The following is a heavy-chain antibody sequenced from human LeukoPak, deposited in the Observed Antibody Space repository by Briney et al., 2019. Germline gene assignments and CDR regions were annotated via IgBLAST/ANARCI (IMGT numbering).Heavy chain of an antibody. D-gene: IGHD4-17*01. CDR1: GYTFTGYH. Sequence: ASVKVSCKASGYTFTGYHMHWVRQAPGQGLEWMGWINPNSGGTNYAQKFQGWVTMTRDTSISTAYMELSRLRSDDTAVYYCARSMIKVAKDYGDYFGMDVWGQGTTVTVSS. V-gene: IGHV1-2*04. CDR3: ARSMIKVAKDYGDYFGMDV. CDR2: INPNSGGT. J-gene: IGHJ6*02.